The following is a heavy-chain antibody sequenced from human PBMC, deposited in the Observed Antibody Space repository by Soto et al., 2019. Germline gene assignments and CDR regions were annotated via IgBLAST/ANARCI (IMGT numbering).Heavy chain of an antibody. J-gene: IGHJ4*02. D-gene: IGHD1-26*01. CDR1: GFTFSSYD. CDR3: AREDPVGAIVN. V-gene: IGHV3-13*01. Sequence: PGGSLRLSCASSGFTFSSYDMHLVRRATGKGLEWVSAIGTAGDTYYPGSVKGRFTISRENAKNSLYLQMNSLRAGDTAVYYCAREDPVGAIVNWGQGTLVTVSS. CDR2: IGTAGDT.